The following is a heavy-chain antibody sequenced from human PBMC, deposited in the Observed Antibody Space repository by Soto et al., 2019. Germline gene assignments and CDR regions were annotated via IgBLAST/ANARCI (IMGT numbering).Heavy chain of an antibody. J-gene: IGHJ4*02. V-gene: IGHV3-30*18. CDR2: ISYDGSNT. D-gene: IGHD6-13*01. Sequence: QVQLVESGGGVVQPGRSLRLSCAASGFTFSNFGIHWFRQAPGKGLEWVAVISYDGSNTYYADSVKGRFTISRDNSKNTLYLQMNSLSPEDTAVYYCAKDSTSWPFDYWGQGTLVTVSS. CDR3: AKDSTSWPFDY. CDR1: GFTFSNFG.